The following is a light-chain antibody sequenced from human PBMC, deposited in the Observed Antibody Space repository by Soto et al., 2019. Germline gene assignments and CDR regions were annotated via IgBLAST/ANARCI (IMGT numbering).Light chain of an antibody. V-gene: IGKV1-5*03. CDR2: KAS. Sequence: DIQMTQSPSTMYVSVGDIVTITCRASQTISSWLAWYQQKPGKAPKLLIYKASTLESGVPSRFSGSGSGTDFTLTISSLEPEDFAVYYCQQRSNWPPSITFGQGTRLEIK. CDR1: QTISSW. J-gene: IGKJ5*01. CDR3: QQRSNWPPSIT.